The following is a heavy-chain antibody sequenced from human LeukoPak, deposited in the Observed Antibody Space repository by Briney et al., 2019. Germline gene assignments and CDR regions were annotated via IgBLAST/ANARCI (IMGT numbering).Heavy chain of an antibody. CDR3: AKDPKFIYYDSSGYYGY. CDR1: GFTFSSYS. V-gene: IGHV3-23*01. J-gene: IGHJ4*02. D-gene: IGHD3-22*01. CDR2: ISGSGGST. Sequence: GGSLRLSCAASGFTFSSYSMNWVRQAPGKGLEWVSAISGSGGSTYYADSVKGRFTISRDNSKNTLYLQMNSLRAEDTAVYYCAKDPKFIYYDSSGYYGYWGQGTLVTVSS.